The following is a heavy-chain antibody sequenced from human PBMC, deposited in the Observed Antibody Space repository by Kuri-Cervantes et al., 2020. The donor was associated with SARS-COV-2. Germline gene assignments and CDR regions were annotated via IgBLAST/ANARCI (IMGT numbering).Heavy chain of an antibody. Sequence: ASVKVSCKASGYTFTGYYMHWVRQAPGQGLEWMGWINPNSGGTNYAQKFQGWVTMTRDTSISTAYMELSRLRSEDTAVYYCARPMVRGAPLYDALDIWGQGTMVTVSS. J-gene: IGHJ3*02. CDR3: ARPMVRGAPLYDALDI. CDR1: GYTFTGYY. CDR2: INPNSGGT. V-gene: IGHV1-2*04. D-gene: IGHD3-10*01.